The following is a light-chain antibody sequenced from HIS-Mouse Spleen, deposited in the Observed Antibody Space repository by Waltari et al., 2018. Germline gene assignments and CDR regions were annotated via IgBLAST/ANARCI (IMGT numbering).Light chain of an antibody. CDR3: QSYDSSNHVV. V-gene: IGLV6-57*02. CDR1: SASIASNY. J-gene: IGLJ2*01. CDR2: EDN. Sequence: NFMLTQPHSVSESPGKTVTSSCTGSSASIASNYVQWYQQRPGSAPTTVIYEDNQRPSGVPDRFSGSIDSSSNSASLTISGLKTEDEADYYCQSYDSSNHVVFGGGTKLTVL.